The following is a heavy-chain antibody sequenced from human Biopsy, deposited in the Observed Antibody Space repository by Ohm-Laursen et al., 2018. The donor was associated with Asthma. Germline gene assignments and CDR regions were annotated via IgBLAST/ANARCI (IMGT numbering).Heavy chain of an antibody. V-gene: IGHV1-69*13. CDR2: INSVFGTT. CDR1: GGTFKTYV. J-gene: IGHJ4*02. Sequence: VKISCKSLGGTFKTYVIGWVRQAPGQGLEWMGGINSVFGTTTYPQKFQDRVTITADDSTSTVYMELSSLRSEDTAVYYCARKAGSCISRTCYSLDFWGQGTLVTVSS. D-gene: IGHD2-2*01. CDR3: ARKAGSCISRTCYSLDF.